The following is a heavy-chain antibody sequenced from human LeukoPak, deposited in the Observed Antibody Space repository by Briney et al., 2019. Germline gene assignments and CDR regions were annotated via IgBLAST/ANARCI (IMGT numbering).Heavy chain of an antibody. J-gene: IGHJ4*02. D-gene: IGHD3-9*01. CDR3: ATHYDILTGRFDY. CDR2: IIPIFGTA. Sequence: SVRVSCKASGGTFSSYAISWVRQAPGQGVERMGGIIPIFGTANYAQKFQGRVTITADKSTSTAYMELSSLRSEDTAVYYCATHYDILTGRFDYWGQGTLVTVSS. CDR1: GGTFSSYA. V-gene: IGHV1-69*06.